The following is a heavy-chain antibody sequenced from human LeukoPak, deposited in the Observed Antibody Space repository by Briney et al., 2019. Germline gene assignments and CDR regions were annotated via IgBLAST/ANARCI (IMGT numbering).Heavy chain of an antibody. CDR1: GYTFTGYY. V-gene: IGHV1-2*02. CDR2: IHPNSGGT. J-gene: IGHJ4*02. Sequence: ASVKVSCKASGYTFTGYYLHWVRQAPGQGLEWMGWIHPNSGGTNYAQKFQGRVTMTRDTSISTAYMELSRLRSDDTAVYYCARSAESSSWVEFDYWGQGTLVTVSS. D-gene: IGHD6-13*01. CDR3: ARSAESSSWVEFDY.